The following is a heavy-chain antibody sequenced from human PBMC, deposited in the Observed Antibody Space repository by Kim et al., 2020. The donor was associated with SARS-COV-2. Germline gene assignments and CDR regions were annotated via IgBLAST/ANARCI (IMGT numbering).Heavy chain of an antibody. Sequence: SVKVSCKASGGTFNAYAISWVRQAPGQGLEWMGRIIPILSRADYAQKFQGRVTITADESTSTAYMGLTSLRSEDTAVYYCAREWFWGSGSYFGWFDPWGQGTLVTVSS. CDR2: IIPILSRA. D-gene: IGHD3-10*01. V-gene: IGHV1-69*11. CDR1: GGTFNAYA. J-gene: IGHJ5*02. CDR3: AREWFWGSGSYFGWFDP.